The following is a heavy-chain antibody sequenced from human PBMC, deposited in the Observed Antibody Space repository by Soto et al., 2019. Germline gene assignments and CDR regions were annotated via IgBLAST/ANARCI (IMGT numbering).Heavy chain of an antibody. D-gene: IGHD3-16*01. Sequence: PGGSLRLSCAASGFTFSDYYMSWIRQAPGKGLEWVSYISSSSSYTNYADSVKGRFTISRDNAKNSLYLQMNSLRAEDTAVYYCARDLYDYVWGSYYGMDVWGQGTTVTVSS. J-gene: IGHJ6*02. CDR3: ARDLYDYVWGSYYGMDV. V-gene: IGHV3-11*06. CDR2: ISSSSSYT. CDR1: GFTFSDYY.